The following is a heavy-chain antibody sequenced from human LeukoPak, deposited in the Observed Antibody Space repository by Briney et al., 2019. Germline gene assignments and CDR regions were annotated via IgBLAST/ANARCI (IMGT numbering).Heavy chain of an antibody. J-gene: IGHJ6*03. CDR3: ARQQWLRYYYYYYMDV. V-gene: IGHV4-38-2*02. CDR1: GYSISSGYY. CDR2: IYHSGST. D-gene: IGHD5-12*01. Sequence: SETLSLTCTVSGYSISSGYYWGWIRQPPGKGLEWIGSIYHSGSTYYNPSLKSRVTISVDTSKNQFSLKLSSVTAADTAVYYCARQQWLRYYYYYYMDVWGKGTTVTVSS.